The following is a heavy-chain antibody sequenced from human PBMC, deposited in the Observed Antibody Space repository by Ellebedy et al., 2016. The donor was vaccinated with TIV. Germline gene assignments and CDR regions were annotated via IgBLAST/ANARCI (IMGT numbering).Heavy chain of an antibody. CDR2: INPNSGGT. CDR1: GYTFTGYY. J-gene: IGHJ6*02. Sequence: ASVKVSCKASGYTFTGYYMHWVRQAPGQGLEWMGWINPNSGGTNYAQQFQGRVTMTRDKSITTAYMDLSRLGYDDTAMYYCARGCSSTSCSGDYYYGMTVWGQGTTVTVSS. V-gene: IGHV1-2*02. CDR3: ARGCSSTSCSGDYYYGMTV. D-gene: IGHD2-2*01.